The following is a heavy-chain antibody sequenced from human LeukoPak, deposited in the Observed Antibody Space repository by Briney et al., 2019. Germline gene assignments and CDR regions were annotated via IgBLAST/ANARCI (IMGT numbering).Heavy chain of an antibody. J-gene: IGHJ5*02. Sequence: PSETLSLTCTVSGYSIGSGYYWGWIRQPPGKGLEWIGSIYHSGKAYYNPSLKSRVTISVDTSKNQFSPRLNSVTAADTALYYCARDRIAVSDPPNWFDPWGQGTLVTVSS. D-gene: IGHD6-19*01. V-gene: IGHV4-38-2*02. CDR2: IYHSGKA. CDR3: ARDRIAVSDPPNWFDP. CDR1: GYSIGSGYY.